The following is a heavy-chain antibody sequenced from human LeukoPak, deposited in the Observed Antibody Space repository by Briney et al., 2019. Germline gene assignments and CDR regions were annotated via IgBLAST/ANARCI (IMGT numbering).Heavy chain of an antibody. Sequence: GGSLRLSCTASGFTFSDYAMSWFRQAPGKGLEWVGFIRNKAYGGTAEYAASVKGRFTISRDDSKTTAYLQMNSLKTEDTAVYYCTREKRYFDWFQADYWGQGTLLTVSS. CDR1: GFTFSDYA. D-gene: IGHD3-9*01. CDR2: IRNKAYGGTA. V-gene: IGHV3-49*03. J-gene: IGHJ4*02. CDR3: TREKRYFDWFQADY.